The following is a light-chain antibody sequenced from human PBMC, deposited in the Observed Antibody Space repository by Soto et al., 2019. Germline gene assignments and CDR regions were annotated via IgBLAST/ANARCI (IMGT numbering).Light chain of an antibody. CDR2: RND. CDR1: SSNIGSNP. J-gene: IGLJ3*02. V-gene: IGLV1-47*01. CDR3: AAWDDSLSAWV. Sequence: QSVLTQSPSASGTPGQRVTISCSGSSSNIGSNPVYWYHHLPGTAPKLLIYRNDQRPSGVPDRISSSKSGTSASLAISGLRSEDEADYYCAAWDDSLSAWVFGGGTKLTVL.